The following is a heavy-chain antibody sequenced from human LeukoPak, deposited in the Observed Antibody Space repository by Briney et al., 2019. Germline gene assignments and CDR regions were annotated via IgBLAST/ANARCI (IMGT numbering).Heavy chain of an antibody. CDR2: ISYDGSNK. Sequence: GGSLRLSCAATGFTFSDYGMYWVRQAPGKGLEWVAVISYDGSNKYYADSVKGRFTISRDNSKNTLYLQMNSLRAEDTAVYYCARDRLSILRYFGWLFSRGDYWGQGTLVTVSS. J-gene: IGHJ4*02. CDR1: GFTFSDYG. V-gene: IGHV3-30*03. CDR3: ARDRLSILRYFGWLFSRGDY. D-gene: IGHD3-9*01.